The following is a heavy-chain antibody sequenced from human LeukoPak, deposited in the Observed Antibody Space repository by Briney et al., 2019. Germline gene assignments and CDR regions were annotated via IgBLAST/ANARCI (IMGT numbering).Heavy chain of an antibody. CDR3: AKVGGSRSINFDY. J-gene: IGHJ4*02. D-gene: IGHD1-26*01. Sequence: PSETLSLTCTVSGGSIAGSSYYWAWARQAPGKGLEWVSAIRSDGGTTHYADSVKGRFTISRDNSKNSLFLQMHSLRAEDTAVYYCAKVGGSRSINFDYWGQGTLVTVSS. V-gene: IGHV3-23*01. CDR2: IRSDGGTT. CDR1: GGSIAGSSYY.